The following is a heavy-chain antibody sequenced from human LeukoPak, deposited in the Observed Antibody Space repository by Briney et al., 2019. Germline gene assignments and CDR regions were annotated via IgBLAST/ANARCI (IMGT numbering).Heavy chain of an antibody. CDR2: ISSASSYI. Sequence: GGSRRLSCAASGLTFSSYSMNWVRQAPGKGLEWVSSISSASSYIYYADSVKGRFTISRGNAKNSLYLQMNSLRAEDTAVYYCARDRTAMGRDYFDYWGQGTLVTVSS. CDR1: GLTFSSYS. D-gene: IGHD5-18*01. J-gene: IGHJ4*02. CDR3: ARDRTAMGRDYFDY. V-gene: IGHV3-21*01.